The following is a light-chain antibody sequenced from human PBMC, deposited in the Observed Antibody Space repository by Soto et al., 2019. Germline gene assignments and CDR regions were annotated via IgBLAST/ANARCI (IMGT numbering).Light chain of an antibody. J-gene: IGKJ1*01. V-gene: IGKV1-5*03. Sequence: DIQMTQSPSTLSGSVGDRVTITCRASQTISSWLAWYQQKPGKAPKLLIYKASTLKSGVPSRFSGSGSGTEFTLTISSLQPEDFAVYYCQQYGSSPKTFGQGTKVDI. CDR1: QTISSW. CDR2: KAS. CDR3: QQYGSSPKT.